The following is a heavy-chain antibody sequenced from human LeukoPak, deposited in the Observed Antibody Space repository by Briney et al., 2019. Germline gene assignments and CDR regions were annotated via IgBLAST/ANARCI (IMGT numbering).Heavy chain of an antibody. CDR3: ARDGLRSCTSSSCYPGEDAFDI. Sequence: ASVKVSCKASGYTSTSYYMHWVRQAPGQGLEWMAWINTNTGNPTYAQGFTGRFVFSLDTSISTAYLHISGLKAEDTAVYYCARDGLRSCTSSSCYPGEDAFDIWGQGTMVTVSS. J-gene: IGHJ3*02. V-gene: IGHV7-4-1*02. CDR2: INTNTGNP. D-gene: IGHD2-2*01. CDR1: GYTSTSYY.